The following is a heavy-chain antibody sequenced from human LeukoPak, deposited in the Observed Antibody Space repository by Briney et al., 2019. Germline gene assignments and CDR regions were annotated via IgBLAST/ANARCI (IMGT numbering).Heavy chain of an antibody. CDR2: ISDSGGST. CDR1: GFTFSSYT. CDR3: AKPQWELLD. V-gene: IGHV3-23*01. Sequence: GGSLRLSCAASGFTFSSYTMSWVRQAPGKGLEWVSAISDSGGSTYYADSVKGRFTISRDNSKNTPYLQMNSLRAEDTAVYYCAKPQWELLDWGQGTLVTVSS. J-gene: IGHJ4*02. D-gene: IGHD1-26*01.